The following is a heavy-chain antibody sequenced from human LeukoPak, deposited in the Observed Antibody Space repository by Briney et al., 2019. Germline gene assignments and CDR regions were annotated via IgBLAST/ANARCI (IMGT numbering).Heavy chain of an antibody. CDR3: ARQKGYCSSTSCYGVWFDP. J-gene: IGHJ5*02. CDR2: IYPGDSDT. D-gene: IGHD2-2*01. V-gene: IGHV5-51*01. CDR1: GYSFTSYW. Sequence: GESLKISCKGSGYSFTSYWIGWVRQMPGKGLEWMGIIYPGDSDTRYSPSFQGQVTISADKSISTAYLQWSSLKASDTAMYYCARQKGYCSSTSCYGVWFDPRGQGTLVTVSS.